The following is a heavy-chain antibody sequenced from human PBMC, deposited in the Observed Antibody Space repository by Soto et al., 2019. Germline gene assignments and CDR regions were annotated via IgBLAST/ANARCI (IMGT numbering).Heavy chain of an antibody. V-gene: IGHV3-74*01. J-gene: IGHJ5*02. D-gene: IGHD5-12*01. Sequence: EVQLVESGGTLVQPGGSLRLSCAASGFTFNTYWMHWVRQAPGKGLVWVSRINSDGTKTTYADSVKGRFTISRDNDKNTVYLQMNSLRAEATAVYYCTTVATNSYNWLDPWGQGTLVTVSS. CDR2: INSDGTKT. CDR1: GFTFNTYW. CDR3: TTVATNSYNWLDP.